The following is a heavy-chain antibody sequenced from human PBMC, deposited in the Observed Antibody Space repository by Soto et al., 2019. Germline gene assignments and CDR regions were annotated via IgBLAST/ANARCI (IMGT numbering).Heavy chain of an antibody. D-gene: IGHD2-21*02. CDR3: TTWLTAHFDY. CDR1: GFTFSSYT. Sequence: GGSLRLSCAASGFTFSSYTLNWVRRAPGKGLEWVATSSDRRAGNTHYSDSVRGRFTLSRDYSRNILFLQMDSLRADDTALYYCTTWLTAHFDYWGRGTQVTVSS. J-gene: IGHJ4*02. CDR2: SSDRRAGNT. V-gene: IGHV3-23*01.